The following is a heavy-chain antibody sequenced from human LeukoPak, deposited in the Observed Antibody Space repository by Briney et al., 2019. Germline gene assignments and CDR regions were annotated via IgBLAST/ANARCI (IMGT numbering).Heavy chain of an antibody. D-gene: IGHD2-15*01. J-gene: IGHJ4*02. CDR3: ARHMRGGSIDY. CDR2: IYTSGST. Sequence: PETLSLTCTVSGGSISSYYWSWIRQPPGKGLEWIGYIYTSGSTNYNPSLKSRVTVSVDTSKNQFSLKLSSVTAADTAVYYCARHMRGGSIDYWGQGTLVTVSS. CDR1: GGSISSYY. V-gene: IGHV4-4*09.